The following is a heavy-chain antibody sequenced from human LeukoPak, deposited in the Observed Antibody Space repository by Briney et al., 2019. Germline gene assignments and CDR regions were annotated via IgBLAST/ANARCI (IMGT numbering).Heavy chain of an antibody. J-gene: IGHJ4*02. CDR3: ARLCPGVPPSVFDY. V-gene: IGHV4-34*01. D-gene: IGHD2-21*01. CDR1: GGSFSGYY. CDR2: INHSGST. Sequence: SETLSLTCAVYGGSFSGYYWSWIRQPPGKGLEWIGEINHSGSTNYNPSLKSRVTISVDTSKNQFSLKLSSVTAADTAVYYCARLCPGVPPSVFDYWGQGTLVTVSS.